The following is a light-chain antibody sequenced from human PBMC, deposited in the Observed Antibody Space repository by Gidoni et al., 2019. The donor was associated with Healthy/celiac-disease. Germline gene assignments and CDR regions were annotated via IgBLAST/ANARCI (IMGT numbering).Light chain of an antibody. Sequence: HRLLIYDASNRATCIPARFSGSGSGTDFTLTISSLEPEDFAVYYCQQHLTFGGGTKVEIK. V-gene: IGKV3-11*01. CDR3: QQHLT. J-gene: IGKJ4*01. CDR2: DAS.